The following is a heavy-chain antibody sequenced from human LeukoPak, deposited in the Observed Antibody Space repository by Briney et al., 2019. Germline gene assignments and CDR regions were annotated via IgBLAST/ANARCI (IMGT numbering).Heavy chain of an antibody. CDR2: ISGSGGTT. CDR3: AKDSFALEPRNWFDP. D-gene: IGHD1-1*01. V-gene: IGHV3-23*01. CDR1: GLTFSTYA. Sequence: PGGSLRLSCAASGLTFSTYAMSWVRQAPGKGLEWVSAISGSGGTTYYADSVKGRFTISRDNSKNTLYLQINSLRAEDTAVYYCAKDSFALEPRNWFDPWGQGTLVTVSS. J-gene: IGHJ5*02.